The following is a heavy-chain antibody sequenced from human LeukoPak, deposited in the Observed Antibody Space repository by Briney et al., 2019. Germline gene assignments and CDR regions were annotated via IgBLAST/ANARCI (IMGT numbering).Heavy chain of an antibody. CDR3: ASGAARWRDAFDI. J-gene: IGHJ3*02. D-gene: IGHD6-6*01. CDR1: GGSLSGYY. CDR2: INHSGST. V-gene: IGHV4-34*01. Sequence: SETLSLTCAVYGGSLSGYYWSWIRQPPGKGLEWIGEINHSGSTNYNPSLKSRVTISVDTSKNQFSLKLSSVTAADTAVYYCASGAARWRDAFDIWGQGTMVTVSS.